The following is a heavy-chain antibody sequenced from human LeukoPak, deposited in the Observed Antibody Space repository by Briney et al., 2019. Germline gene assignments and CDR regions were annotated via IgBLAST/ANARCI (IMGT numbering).Heavy chain of an antibody. Sequence: GGSLRLSCAASGFTFSSYEMNWVRQAPGKGLVWVSYISSSGSTIYYADSVKGRFTISRDNAKNSLYLQMNSLRAEDTAVYYCARDSGAMTTVVIPFDYWGQGTLVTVSS. CDR3: ARDSGAMTTVVIPFDY. D-gene: IGHD4-23*01. CDR1: GFTFSSYE. V-gene: IGHV3-48*03. CDR2: ISSSGSTI. J-gene: IGHJ4*02.